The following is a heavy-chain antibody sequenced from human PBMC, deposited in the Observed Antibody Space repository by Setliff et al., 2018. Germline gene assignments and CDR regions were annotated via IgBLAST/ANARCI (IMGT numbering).Heavy chain of an antibody. V-gene: IGHV4-61*09. CDR1: GDSISSGSYY. CDR3: ASAGPTVTFFRVLVISWWDP. J-gene: IGHJ5*02. D-gene: IGHD3-3*01. Sequence: PSETLSLTCTVSGDSISSGSYYWTWIRQPAGKGLEWIGHFHTGGSTNYNRSLRSRVSISVDTSKNQFSLKLSSVTAADTATYYCASAGPTVTFFRVLVISWWDPWGQGSLVTVSS. CDR2: FHTGGST.